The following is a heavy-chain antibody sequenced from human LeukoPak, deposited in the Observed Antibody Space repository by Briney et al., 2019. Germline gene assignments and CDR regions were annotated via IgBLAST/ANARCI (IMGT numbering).Heavy chain of an antibody. CDR3: AREKMSLGSGSYSDY. CDR2: MNPNSGNT. Sequence: ASVKVSCKASGYTFTSYDINWVRQATGQGLEWMGWMNPNSGNTGDAQKFQGRVPMTRNTSISTAYMGLCSLRSEATAVYNCAREKMSLGSGSYSDYWGQGTLVTVSS. CDR1: GYTFTSYD. D-gene: IGHD3-10*02. V-gene: IGHV1-8*01. J-gene: IGHJ4*02.